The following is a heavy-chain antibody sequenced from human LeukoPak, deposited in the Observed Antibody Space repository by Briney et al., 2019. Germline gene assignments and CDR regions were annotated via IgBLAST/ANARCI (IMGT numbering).Heavy chain of an antibody. D-gene: IGHD3-22*01. CDR3: AKDNYDSSGYPDY. Sequence: GGSLRLSCAASGFTFDGYAMHWVRQAPGKGLEWVSGISWNSGSIGYADSVKGRFTISRDNAKNSLYLQMNSLRAEDTALYYCAKDNYDSSGYPDYWGQGTLVTVSS. CDR2: ISWNSGSI. V-gene: IGHV3-9*01. CDR1: GFTFDGYA. J-gene: IGHJ4*02.